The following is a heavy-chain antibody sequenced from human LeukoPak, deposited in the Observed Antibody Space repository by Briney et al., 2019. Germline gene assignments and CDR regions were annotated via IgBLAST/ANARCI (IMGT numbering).Heavy chain of an antibody. CDR2: INGDGSST. V-gene: IGHV3-74*01. J-gene: IGHJ4*02. CDR3: ASAYYHYYFDY. D-gene: IGHD3-16*01. CDR1: GFTFRSYW. Sequence: GGSLRLSCEASGFTFRSYWMHWVRQAPGKGLVWVSRINGDGSSTSYADSVKGRFTITRDNAKNTLYLQMNSLRAEDSAVYYCASAYYHYYFDYWGQGTLVTVSS.